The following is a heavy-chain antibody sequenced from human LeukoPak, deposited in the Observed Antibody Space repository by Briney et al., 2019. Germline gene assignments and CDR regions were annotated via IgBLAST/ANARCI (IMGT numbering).Heavy chain of an antibody. CDR2: ISSSSYI. Sequence: GGSLRLSCAASGFTFSSYSMNWVRQAPGKGLEWVSSISSSSYIYYADSVKGRFTISRDNAKNSLYLQMNSLRAEDTAVYYCARVQTNYYDSSGYYTIDYWGQGTLVTVSS. CDR1: GFTFSSYS. CDR3: ARVQTNYYDSSGYYTIDY. D-gene: IGHD3-22*01. V-gene: IGHV3-21*01. J-gene: IGHJ4*02.